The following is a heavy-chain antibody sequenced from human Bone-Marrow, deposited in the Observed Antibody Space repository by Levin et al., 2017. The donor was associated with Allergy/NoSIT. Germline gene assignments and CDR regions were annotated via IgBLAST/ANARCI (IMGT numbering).Heavy chain of an antibody. J-gene: IGHJ4*02. D-gene: IGHD2-15*01. V-gene: IGHV5-51*01. CDR3: ARDRCSGGSGHTQFDY. Sequence: GESLKISCKGSGYSFTSYWIGWVRQMPGKGLEWMGIIYPGDSDTRYSPSFQGQVTISADKSISTAYLQWSSLKASDTAMYYCARDRCSGGSGHTQFDYWGQGTLVTVSS. CDR2: IYPGDSDT. CDR1: GYSFTSYW.